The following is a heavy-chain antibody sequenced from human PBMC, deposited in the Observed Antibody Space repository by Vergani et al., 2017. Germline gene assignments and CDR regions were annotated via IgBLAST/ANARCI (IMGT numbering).Heavy chain of an antibody. V-gene: IGHV3-48*01. D-gene: IGHD1-26*01. Sequence: EVRLAESGGGLVQPGGSLRLSCPVFGFPFPSFSMNWVRQAPGKGLEWVSYISGVGDTINYADSVKGRFTISRDNSLHLQMNSLRVEDTAVYYCARGIVGGLEFDNWGQGTLVTVSS. CDR1: GFPFPSFS. J-gene: IGHJ4*02. CDR2: ISGVGDTI. CDR3: ARGIVGGLEFDN.